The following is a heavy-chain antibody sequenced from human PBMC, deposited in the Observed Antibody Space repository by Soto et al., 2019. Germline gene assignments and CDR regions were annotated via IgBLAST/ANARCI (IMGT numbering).Heavy chain of an antibody. CDR1: GITFSSYA. Sequence: GGSLRLSCVASGITFSSYAMSWVRQAPGKGLEWVSAISGSGGSIYYGDSMKGRFTISRDNAKNSLYLEMNSLRAEDTAVYYCARESADLTSNFDYWGQGTLVTVSS. CDR3: ARESADLTSNFDY. J-gene: IGHJ4*02. V-gene: IGHV3-23*01. CDR2: ISGSGGSI.